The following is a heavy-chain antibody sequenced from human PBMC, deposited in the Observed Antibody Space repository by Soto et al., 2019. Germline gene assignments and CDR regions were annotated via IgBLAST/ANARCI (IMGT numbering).Heavy chain of an antibody. D-gene: IGHD4-17*01. V-gene: IGHV4-31*03. Sequence: SETLSLTCTVSGGSISSGGYYWSWIRQHPGKGLEWIEYIYYSGSTYYNPSLKSRVTISVDTSKNQFSLKLSSVTAADTAVYYCARSPYGDYVNFDYWGQGTLVTVSS. J-gene: IGHJ4*02. CDR1: GGSISSGGYY. CDR2: IYYSGST. CDR3: ARSPYGDYVNFDY.